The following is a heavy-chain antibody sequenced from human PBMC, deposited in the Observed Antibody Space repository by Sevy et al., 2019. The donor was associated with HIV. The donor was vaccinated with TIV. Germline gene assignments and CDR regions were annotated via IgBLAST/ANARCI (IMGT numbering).Heavy chain of an antibody. D-gene: IGHD2-15*01. J-gene: IGHJ4*02. CDR2: INYIDRYI. V-gene: IGHV3-21*06. CDR3: ARLQSCGGSCYTFDS. Sequence: GGSLRLSCAASGFTFSSYEMSWVRQAPGKGLEWVSSINYIDRYIKYADSARGPFTISSDSPKNSVSLRMNSLRDDDTAMYYCARLQSCGGSCYTFDSWGQGTLVTVSS. CDR1: GFTFSSYE.